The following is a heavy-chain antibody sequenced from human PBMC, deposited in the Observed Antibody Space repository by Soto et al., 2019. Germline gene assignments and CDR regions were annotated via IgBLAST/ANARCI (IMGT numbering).Heavy chain of an antibody. Sequence: QVQLVESGGGVVQPGRSLRLSCAGTGFRFATYGLHCVRQAPGKGLEWVAVIWYDGSKKYYADYVKGRFTISRDDSRSALYLQMNSLRAEDTAVYYCARDIRGRTNYFDPWGEGTLVTVSS. J-gene: IGHJ5*02. CDR1: GFRFATYG. V-gene: IGHV3-33*01. CDR2: IWYDGSKK. CDR3: ARDIRGRTNYFDP. D-gene: IGHD1-7*01.